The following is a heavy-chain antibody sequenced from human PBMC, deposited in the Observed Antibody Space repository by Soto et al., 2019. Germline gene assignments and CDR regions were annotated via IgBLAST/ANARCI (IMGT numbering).Heavy chain of an antibody. D-gene: IGHD6-6*01. CDR2: SYYSGST. CDR3: ARSGIAARPNYLDY. V-gene: IGHV4-39*01. Sequence: PSETLSLTCTVSGVSISSSSYYWGWIRQPPGKGLEWIGSSYYSGSTYYNPSLKSLAIISVDTTKNQFSLKLSPVTAADTAVYYCARSGIAARPNYLDYWGQGTLVTVS. J-gene: IGHJ4*02. CDR1: GVSISSSSYY.